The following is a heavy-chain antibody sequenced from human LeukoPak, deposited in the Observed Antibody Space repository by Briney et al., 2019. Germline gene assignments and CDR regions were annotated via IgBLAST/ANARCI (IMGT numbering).Heavy chain of an antibody. CDR2: ISGSGGST. Sequence: GGSLRLSCAASGFTFSSYAMSWVRQAPGEGLEWVSAISGSGGSTYYADSVKGRFTISRDNSKNTLYLQMNSLRAEDTAVYYCAKGGYNYGSGFDYWGQGTLVTVSS. D-gene: IGHD5-18*01. V-gene: IGHV3-23*01. CDR3: AKGGYNYGSGFDY. J-gene: IGHJ4*02. CDR1: GFTFSSYA.